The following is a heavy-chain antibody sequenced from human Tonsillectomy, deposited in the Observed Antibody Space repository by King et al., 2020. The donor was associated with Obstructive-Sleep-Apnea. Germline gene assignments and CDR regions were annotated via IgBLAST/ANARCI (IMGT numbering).Heavy chain of an antibody. J-gene: IGHJ4*02. CDR3: ARDLDY. V-gene: IGHV4-31*03. Sequence: VQLQESGPGLVKPSQTLSLTCTVSGGSISSATYYWSWIRQHPGKGLEWIGYIYNSGNTYHNPSLKSRVAIAVDTSKKQFSLNLSSVTAADTAVYYGARDLDYWGQGTLVTVSS. CDR2: IYNSGNT. CDR1: GGSISSATYY.